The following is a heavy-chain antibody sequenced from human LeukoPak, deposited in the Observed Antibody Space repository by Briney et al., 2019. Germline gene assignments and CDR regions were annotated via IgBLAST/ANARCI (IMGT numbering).Heavy chain of an antibody. D-gene: IGHD5-18*01. J-gene: IGHJ4*02. CDR3: ARESGERGYSYGFRYFDY. V-gene: IGHV3-48*03. Sequence: PGRSLRLSCAASGFAFNTYAMHWVRQAPGKGLEWVSYISSSGSTIYYADSVKGRFTISRDNAKNSLYLQMNSLRAEDTAVYYCARESGERGYSYGFRYFDYWGQGTLVTVSS. CDR2: ISSSGSTI. CDR1: GFAFNTYA.